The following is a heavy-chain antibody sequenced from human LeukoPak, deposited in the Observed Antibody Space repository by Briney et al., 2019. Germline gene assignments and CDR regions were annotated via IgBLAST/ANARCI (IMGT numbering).Heavy chain of an antibody. V-gene: IGHV1-69*05. J-gene: IGHJ4*02. CDR3: AVGLVVRGVILHY. Sequence: GASVKVSCKASGGTFSSYAISWVRQAPGQGLEWMGGIIPILGTANYAQKFQGRVTITNDESKSTAYMELSSLRSEDTAVYYCAVGLVVRGVILHYWGQGTLVTVSS. CDR1: GGTFSSYA. D-gene: IGHD3-10*01. CDR2: IIPILGTA.